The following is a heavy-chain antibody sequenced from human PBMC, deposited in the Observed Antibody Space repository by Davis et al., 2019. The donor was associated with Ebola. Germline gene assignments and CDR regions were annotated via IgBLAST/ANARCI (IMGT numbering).Heavy chain of an antibody. J-gene: IGHJ3*02. CDR3: ASPFRLLDAFDI. CDR2: ISGSGGST. Sequence: GESLKISCAASGFIFSSYAMSWVRQAPGKGLEWVSAISGSGGSTYYADSVKGRFTISRDNSKNTLYLQMNSLRAEDTAVYYCASPFRLLDAFDIWGQGTMVTVSS. CDR1: GFIFSSYA. V-gene: IGHV3-23*01. D-gene: IGHD1-26*01.